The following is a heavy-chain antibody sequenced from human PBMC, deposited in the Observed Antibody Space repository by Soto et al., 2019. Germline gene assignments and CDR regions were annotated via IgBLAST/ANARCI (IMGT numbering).Heavy chain of an antibody. Sequence: SETLSLTCTVSGGSISSGGYYWSWIRQHPGKGLEWIGYIYYSGSTYYNPSLRSRVTISVDTSKNQFSLKMRSVTAADTAVYYCAICECQTTKRFDSWGQGTLVTVSS. CDR3: AICECQTTKRFDS. CDR2: IYYSGST. D-gene: IGHD1-1*01. CDR1: GGSISSGGYY. V-gene: IGHV4-31*03. J-gene: IGHJ4*02.